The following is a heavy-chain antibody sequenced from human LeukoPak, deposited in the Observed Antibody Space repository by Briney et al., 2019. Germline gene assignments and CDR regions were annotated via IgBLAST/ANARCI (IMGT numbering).Heavy chain of an antibody. CDR2: ISYDGSNK. Sequence: GGSLRLSCAASGFTFSSYGMHWVRQAPGKGLEWVAVISYDGSNKYYADSVKGRFTISRDNSKNTLYLQMNSLRAEDTAVYYCLPPLWFGELGNWFDPWGQGTLVTVSS. D-gene: IGHD3-10*01. V-gene: IGHV3-30*03. CDR1: GFTFSSYG. J-gene: IGHJ5*02. CDR3: LPPLWFGELGNWFDP.